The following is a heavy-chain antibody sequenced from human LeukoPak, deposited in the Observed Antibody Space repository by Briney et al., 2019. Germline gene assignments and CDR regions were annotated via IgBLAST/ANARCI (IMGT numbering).Heavy chain of an antibody. J-gene: IGHJ4*02. D-gene: IGHD5-18*01. CDR2: ISYDGSNK. Sequence: RGSLRLSCAASGFTFSYAWMTWVRQAPGKGLEWVAVISYDGSNKDYADSVKGRFTISRDNSKNTVYLQMNSLRVEDTAVYYCAKEAPWATAMVILIDYWGQGTLVTVSS. V-gene: IGHV3-30*18. CDR3: AKEAPWATAMVILIDY. CDR1: GFTFSYAW.